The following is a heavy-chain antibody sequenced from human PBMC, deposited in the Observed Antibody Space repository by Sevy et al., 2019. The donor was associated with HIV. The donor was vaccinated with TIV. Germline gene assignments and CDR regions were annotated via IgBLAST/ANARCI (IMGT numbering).Heavy chain of an antibody. J-gene: IGHJ4*02. CDR1: GFTFSSYA. Sequence: GGSLRLSCAASGFTFSSYAMSWVRQAPGKGLEWVSAFSGSGGSTYYADSVKGRFTISRDNSKDTLYLQMNSLRAEDTAVYYCAKELHDYGDSTFDYWGQGTLVTVSS. D-gene: IGHD4-17*01. CDR3: AKELHDYGDSTFDY. CDR2: FSGSGGST. V-gene: IGHV3-23*01.